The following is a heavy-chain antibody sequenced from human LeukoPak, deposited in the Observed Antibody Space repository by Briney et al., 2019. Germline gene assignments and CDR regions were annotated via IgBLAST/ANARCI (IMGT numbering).Heavy chain of an antibody. CDR3: ARDFGRVVLRPTDY. Sequence: GGSLRLSCAASGFTFSSYAMHWVRQAPGKGLEWVAVISYDGSNKYYADSVKGRFTISRDNSKNTLYLQMNSLRAEDTAVYYCARDFGRVVLRPTDYWGQGTLVTVSS. V-gene: IGHV3-30*04. CDR2: ISYDGSNK. J-gene: IGHJ4*02. CDR1: GFTFSSYA. D-gene: IGHD3-16*01.